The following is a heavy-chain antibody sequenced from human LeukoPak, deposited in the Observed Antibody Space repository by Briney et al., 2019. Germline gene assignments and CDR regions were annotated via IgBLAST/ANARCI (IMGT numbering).Heavy chain of an antibody. CDR2: ISYIGST. CDR1: GGSISPYF. J-gene: IGHJ5*02. Sequence: SETLSLTCTVSGGSISPYFWSWMRQTPGKGLEWIGYISYIGSTNYNPALKSRVTISVDTSKNQFSLQLTSVTAADTAVYYCARDDYRGVTNFDPWGQGTLVTVSS. CDR3: ARDDYRGVTNFDP. V-gene: IGHV4-59*01. D-gene: IGHD3-10*01.